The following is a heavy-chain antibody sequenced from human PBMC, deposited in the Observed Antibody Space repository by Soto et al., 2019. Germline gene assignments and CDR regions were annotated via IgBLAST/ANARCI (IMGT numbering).Heavy chain of an antibody. CDR3: ARDRYYYGSGSYPRGPPKYYMDV. CDR1: GYTFTSYG. Sequence: ASVKVSCKASGYTFTSYGISWVRQAPGQGLEWMGWISAYNGNTNYAQKLQGRVTMTTDTSTSTAYMELRSLRSDDTAVYYCARDRYYYGSGSYPRGPPKYYMDVWGKGTTVTVSS. V-gene: IGHV1-18*01. CDR2: ISAYNGNT. D-gene: IGHD3-10*01. J-gene: IGHJ6*03.